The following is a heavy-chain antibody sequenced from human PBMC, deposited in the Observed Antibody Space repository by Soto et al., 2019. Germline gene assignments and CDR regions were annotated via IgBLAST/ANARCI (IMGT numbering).Heavy chain of an antibody. CDR3: ARERLTDSSGYHPRAFDY. J-gene: IGHJ4*02. D-gene: IGHD3-22*01. Sequence: PSETLSLTCTVSGGSISSGDYYWSWIRQPPGKGLEWIGYIYYSGSTYYNPSLKSRVTISVDTSKNQFSLKLSSVTAADTAVYYCARERLTDSSGYHPRAFDYWGQGTLVTVSS. V-gene: IGHV4-30-4*01. CDR1: GGSISSGDYY. CDR2: IYYSGST.